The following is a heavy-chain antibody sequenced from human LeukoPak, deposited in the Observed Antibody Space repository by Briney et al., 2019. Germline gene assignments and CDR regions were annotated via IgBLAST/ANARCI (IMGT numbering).Heavy chain of an antibody. CDR1: GGTFSSYT. Sequence: GSSVKVSCKASGGTFSSYTISWVRQAPGQGLEWMGRIIPILGTANYAQKFQGRVTITADKSTSTAYMELSSLRSGDTAVYYCASGYCSSTSCYLYYMDVWGKGTTVTVSS. V-gene: IGHV1-69*08. CDR2: IIPILGTA. CDR3: ASGYCSSTSCYLYYMDV. D-gene: IGHD2-2*03. J-gene: IGHJ6*03.